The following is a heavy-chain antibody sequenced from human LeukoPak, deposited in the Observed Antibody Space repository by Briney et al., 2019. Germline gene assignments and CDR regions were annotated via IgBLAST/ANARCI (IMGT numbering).Heavy chain of an antibody. V-gene: IGHV4-39*01. D-gene: IGHD3-9*01. J-gene: IGHJ4*02. Sequence: SETLSLTCTVSGGSTSSSSYYWGWIRQPPGKGLEWIGSIYYSGSTYYNPSLKRRVTISVYTSKYQFSLKLMSVAAADTAVYYCATHSPEYYYDILTGYPLDYWGQGTLVTVSS. CDR3: ATHSPEYYYDILTGYPLDY. CDR1: GGSTSSSSYY. CDR2: IYYSGST.